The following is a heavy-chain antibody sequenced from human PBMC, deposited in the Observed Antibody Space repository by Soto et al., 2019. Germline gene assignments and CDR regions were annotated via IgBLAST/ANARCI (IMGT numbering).Heavy chain of an antibody. CDR3: ARGIAAAAISNYYYYYYAMDV. J-gene: IGHJ6*02. Sequence: PGGSLRLSCAASGFTFSSYAIHWVRQAPGKGLEWVAVISFDGSNKYYADSVKGRFTISRDNSKNTLYLQINSLRAEDTAVYYCARGIAAAAISNYYYYYYAMDVWGQGTTVTVSS. CDR1: GFTFSSYA. V-gene: IGHV3-30-3*01. D-gene: IGHD6-13*01. CDR2: ISFDGSNK.